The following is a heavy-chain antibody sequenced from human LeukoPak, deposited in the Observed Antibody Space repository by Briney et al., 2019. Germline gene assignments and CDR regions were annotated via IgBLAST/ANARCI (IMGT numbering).Heavy chain of an antibody. CDR3: ARHSSSDDAFDI. D-gene: IGHD6-13*01. CDR2: INWNGGST. Sequence: GSLRLSCAASGFTFDDYGMSWVRQAPGKGLEWVSGINWNGGSTGYADSVKGRFTISRDNAKNSLYLQMNSLRAEDTALYYCARHSSSDDAFDIWGQGTMVTVSS. CDR1: GFTFDDYG. J-gene: IGHJ3*02. V-gene: IGHV3-20*04.